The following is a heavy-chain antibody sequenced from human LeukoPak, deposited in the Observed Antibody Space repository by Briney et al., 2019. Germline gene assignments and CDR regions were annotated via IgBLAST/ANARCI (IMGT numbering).Heavy chain of an antibody. D-gene: IGHD3-10*01. J-gene: IGHJ5*02. Sequence: SVKVSCKASGGTFSSYAISWVRQAPGQGLEWMGGIIPIFGTAIYAQKFQGRVTITADKSTSTAYMELSSLRSEDTAVYYCARDPPNYYGSGSYHNWFDPWGQGTLVTVSS. CDR2: IIPIFGTA. V-gene: IGHV1-69*06. CDR3: ARDPPNYYGSGSYHNWFDP. CDR1: GGTFSSYA.